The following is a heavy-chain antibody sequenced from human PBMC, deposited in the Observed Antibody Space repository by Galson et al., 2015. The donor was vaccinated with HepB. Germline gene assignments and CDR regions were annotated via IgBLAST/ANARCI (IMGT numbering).Heavy chain of an antibody. CDR2: IFPGDSET. CDR3: ARLVAVYSSSERIDY. J-gene: IGHJ4*02. Sequence: QSGAEVKKPGESLKISCKGFGYSFTSYWIGWVRQMPGKGLEWMGIIFPGDSETRYSPSFQGQVTISADESITTAYPQWNSLKASDTAMYYCARLVAVYSSSERIDYWGQGTLVTVSS. CDR1: GYSFTSYW. D-gene: IGHD6-6*01. V-gene: IGHV5-51*01.